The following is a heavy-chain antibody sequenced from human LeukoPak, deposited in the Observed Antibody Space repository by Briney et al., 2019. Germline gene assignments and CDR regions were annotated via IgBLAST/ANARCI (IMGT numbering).Heavy chain of an antibody. CDR3: ARGCFIAAAGYDAFDI. CDR2: INWNGGST. Sequence: GGSLTLSCAASGFTFDDYGMSWVRQAPGKGLEWVSGINWNGGSTGYADSVKGRFTISRDNAKNSLYLQMNSLRAEGTALYYCARGCFIAAAGYDAFDIWGQGTMVTVSS. D-gene: IGHD6-13*01. V-gene: IGHV3-20*04. J-gene: IGHJ3*02. CDR1: GFTFDDYG.